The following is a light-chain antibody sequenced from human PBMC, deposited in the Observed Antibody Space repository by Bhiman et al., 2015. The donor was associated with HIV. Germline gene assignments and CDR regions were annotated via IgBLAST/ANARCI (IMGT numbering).Light chain of an antibody. J-gene: IGLJ3*02. Sequence: NFMLTQPHSVSESPGKTVTISCTRSSGSIASYYVQWYQQRPGSSPTTVIYKDNQRPSGVPDRFSGSIDSSSNSASLTISGLKTEDEADYYCQSYDAGNLIWVFGGGTKLTVL. CDR3: QSYDAGNLIWV. V-gene: IGLV6-57*01. CDR2: KDN. CDR1: SGSIASYY.